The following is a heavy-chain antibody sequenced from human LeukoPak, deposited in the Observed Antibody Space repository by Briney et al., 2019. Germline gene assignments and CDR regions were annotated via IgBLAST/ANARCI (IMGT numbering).Heavy chain of an antibody. CDR2: VSSSGTT. J-gene: IGHJ4*02. CDR1: GGFIGSSSSY. D-gene: IGHD3-3*01. CDR3: AQATPSIYGVTMISPRVGYFDY. Sequence: SETLSLTCTVSGGFIGSSSSYWGWIRQSPGKGLEWIGSVSSSGTTYYNSSLKSRVFMSVDTSTNHFSLKLSSVTAADTAVYYCAQATPSIYGVTMISPRVGYFDYWGQGTLIAVSS. V-gene: IGHV4-39*02.